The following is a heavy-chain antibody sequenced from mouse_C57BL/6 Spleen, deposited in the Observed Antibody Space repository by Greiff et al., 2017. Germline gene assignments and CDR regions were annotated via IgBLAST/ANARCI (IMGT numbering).Heavy chain of an antibody. V-gene: IGHV5-6*01. CDR3: ARQSDGYYFDY. CDR1: GFTFSSYG. J-gene: IGHJ2*01. Sequence: EVKLVESGGDLVKPGGSLKLSCAASGFTFSSYGMSWVRQTPDKRLEWVATISSGGSYTYSPDSVKGRFTISRDNAKNTLYLQMSSLKSEDTAMYYCARQSDGYYFDYWGQGTTLTVSS. D-gene: IGHD2-3*01. CDR2: ISSGGSYT.